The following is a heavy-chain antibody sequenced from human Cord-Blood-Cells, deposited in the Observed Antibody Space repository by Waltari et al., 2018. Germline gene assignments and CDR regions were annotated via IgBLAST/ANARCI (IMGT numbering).Heavy chain of an antibody. CDR3: AKSEGGSGSYWSIDY. J-gene: IGHJ4*02. D-gene: IGHD3-10*01. V-gene: IGHV3-30*18. CDR1: ELTFSSFG. CDR2: ISYDGSNK. Sequence: QVQLVESGGGVVQPGRSLRLSCAAPELTFSSFGMHWVGQPPGKGLEWVAVISYDGSNKYYADSVKGRFTISRDNSKNTLYLQMNSLRAEDTAVYYCAKSEGGSGSYWSIDYWGQGTLVTVSS.